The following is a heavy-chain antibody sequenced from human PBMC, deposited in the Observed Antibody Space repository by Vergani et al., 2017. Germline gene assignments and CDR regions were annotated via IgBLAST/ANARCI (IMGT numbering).Heavy chain of an antibody. J-gene: IGHJ4*02. CDR2: ISSSGSTI. D-gene: IGHD2-2*01. V-gene: IGHV3-48*03. CDR1: GFTFSSYE. Sequence: EVQLVESGGGLVQPGGSLRLSCAASGFTFSSYEMNWVRQAPGKGLEWVSYISSSGSTIYYADSVKGRFTISRDNAKNPLYLQMNSLRAEDTAVYYCARDYASPRDYWGQGTLVTVSS. CDR3: ARDYASPRDY.